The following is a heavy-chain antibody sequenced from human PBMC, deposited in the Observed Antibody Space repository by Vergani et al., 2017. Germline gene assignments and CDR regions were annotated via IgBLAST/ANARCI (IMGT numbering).Heavy chain of an antibody. CDR3: AKGSHYYDSSGYYPRVHDAFDI. CDR1: GFTFSSYA. J-gene: IGHJ3*02. D-gene: IGHD3-22*01. V-gene: IGHV3-23*01. Sequence: EVQLLESGGGLVQPGGSLRLSCAASGFTFSSYAMSWVRQAPGKGLEWVSAISGSGGSTYYADSVKGRFTISRDNSKNTLDLQMNSLRAEDTAVYYCAKGSHYYDSSGYYPRVHDAFDIWGQGTMVTVSS. CDR2: ISGSGGST.